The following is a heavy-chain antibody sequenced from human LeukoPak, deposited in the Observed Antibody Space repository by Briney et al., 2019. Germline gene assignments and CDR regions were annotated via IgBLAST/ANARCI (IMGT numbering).Heavy chain of an antibody. CDR1: GFTFSSYA. D-gene: IGHD2-2*01. V-gene: IGHV3-23*01. J-gene: IGHJ6*02. Sequence: GGSVRLSCAACGFTFSSYAMRGVRQAPGRGGEGGSGISGSGGSKYSTYSVKGRFTISRDNSTNTLYLQTNSLTAQNTAVYYCAKDPAGVVPAAIHPNYYSYYGMDVWGQGTTVTASS. CDR2: ISGSGGSK. CDR3: AKDPAGVVPAAIHPNYYSYYGMDV.